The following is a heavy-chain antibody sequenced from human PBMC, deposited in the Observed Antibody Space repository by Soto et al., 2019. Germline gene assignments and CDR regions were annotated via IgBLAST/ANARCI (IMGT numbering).Heavy chain of an antibody. J-gene: IGHJ4*02. CDR1: GFTVSSNY. CDR2: IYSGGST. CDR3: AIITQDSSGWFDY. V-gene: IGHV3-66*01. D-gene: IGHD6-19*01. Sequence: GGSLRLSCAASGFTVSSNYMSWVRQAPGKGLEWVSVIYSGGSTYYADSVKGRFTISRDNSKNTLYLQMNSLRAEDTAVYYCAIITQDSSGWFDYWGQGTLVTVSS.